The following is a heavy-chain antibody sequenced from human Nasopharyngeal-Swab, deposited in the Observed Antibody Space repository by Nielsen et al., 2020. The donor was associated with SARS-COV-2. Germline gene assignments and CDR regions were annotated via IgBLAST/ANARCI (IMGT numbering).Heavy chain of an antibody. CDR2: ISYSGST. CDR1: GGSISSGSYY. V-gene: IGHV4-31*03. Sequence: SETLSLTCTVSGGSISSGSYYWGWIRQHPGRGLEWIGYISYSGSTYYNPSLKSRVTISVDTSKNQFSLRLSSVTAADTAVYYCARSPITMIVVVNAFDIWGQGTMVTVSS. D-gene: IGHD3-22*01. CDR3: ARSPITMIVVVNAFDI. J-gene: IGHJ3*02.